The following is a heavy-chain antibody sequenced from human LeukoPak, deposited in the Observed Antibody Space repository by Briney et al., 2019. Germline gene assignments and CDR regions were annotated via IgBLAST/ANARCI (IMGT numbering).Heavy chain of an antibody. V-gene: IGHV4-59*08. J-gene: IGHJ4*02. Sequence: SETLSLTCAVSGGSISGRYWSWIRQPPGKGLEWIANWRYDGSPNYTPSLESRATISLDTSKNQFSLRLTSVTAADTAVYYCVVTQKWLAFDYWGQGILDTVSS. CDR2: WRYDGSP. CDR1: GGSISGRY. CDR3: VVTQKWLAFDY. D-gene: IGHD6-19*01.